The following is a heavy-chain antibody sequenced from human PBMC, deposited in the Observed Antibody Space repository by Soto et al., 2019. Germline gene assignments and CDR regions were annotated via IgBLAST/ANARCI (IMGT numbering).Heavy chain of an antibody. Sequence: EVQLVESGGGLVQPGRSLRLSCAATGFTFDDYAMHWVRQAPGKGLEWVSSISWNSDDIGYADSVKGRFTISRDNAKNSLHLQMNSLRAEDTALYYCAKGNYAYYYYYMDVWGKGTTVTVSS. J-gene: IGHJ6*03. D-gene: IGHD4-17*01. V-gene: IGHV3-9*01. CDR1: GFTFDDYA. CDR3: AKGNYAYYYYYMDV. CDR2: ISWNSDDI.